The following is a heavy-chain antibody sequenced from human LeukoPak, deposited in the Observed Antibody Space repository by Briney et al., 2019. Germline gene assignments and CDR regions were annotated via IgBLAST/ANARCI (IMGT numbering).Heavy chain of an antibody. V-gene: IGHV4-4*07. CDR2: IYNTGST. CDR3: ARSPQGTATTANWLDP. D-gene: IGHD4-17*01. J-gene: IGHJ5*02. Sequence: SETLSLTCTVSGDSISTSYWSWIRQPAGKGLEWIGRIYNTGSTNYNPSLKSRVTISLDTSKNQFSLNLISVTAADTAVYYCARSPQGTATTANWLDPWGQGTLVTVSS. CDR1: GDSISTSY.